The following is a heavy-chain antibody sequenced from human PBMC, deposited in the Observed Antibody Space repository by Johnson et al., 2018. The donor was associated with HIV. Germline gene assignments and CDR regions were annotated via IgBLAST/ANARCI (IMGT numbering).Heavy chain of an antibody. CDR1: GFTLSTYG. D-gene: IGHD1-26*01. CDR2: ISYDGSNK. Sequence: QVQLVESGGGVVQPGRSLRLSCAASGFTLSTYGMHWVRQAPGKGLEWLAVISYDGSNKYYADSVKGRFTTSRDNSKNTLYLQMNILRSEDTAVYYCAKDRYIKGASTGFDIWGQGTIVTVSS. J-gene: IGHJ3*02. V-gene: IGHV3-30*18. CDR3: AKDRYIKGASTGFDI.